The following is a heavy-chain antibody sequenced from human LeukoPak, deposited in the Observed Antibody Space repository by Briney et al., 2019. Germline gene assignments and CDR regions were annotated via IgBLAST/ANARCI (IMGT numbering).Heavy chain of an antibody. CDR1: GFTFSSYS. CDR3: ARDEARITMVRGVSRFDP. J-gene: IGHJ5*02. V-gene: IGHV3-48*01. CDR2: ISSGSTNM. Sequence: GGSLRLSCAASGFTFSSYSMNWVRQAPGKGLEWVSYISSGSTNMFYADSVKGRFTISRDNAKHSLYLQMNNLRAEDTAIYFCARDEARITMVRGVSRFDPWGQGTLVTVSS. D-gene: IGHD3-10*01.